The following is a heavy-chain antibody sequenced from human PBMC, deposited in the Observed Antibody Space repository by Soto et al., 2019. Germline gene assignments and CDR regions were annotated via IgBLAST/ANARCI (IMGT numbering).Heavy chain of an antibody. CDR1: RGSFSGYY. J-gene: IGHJ4*02. CDR3: ARAPKVSGSSQTRPDF. CDR2: ISQSGNT. Sequence: SDTLSLTCSVYRGSFSGYYWSWIRQPPGKGLEWIGEISQSGNTNYSPSLKSRVSISIDTSKKQFSLNLASVSAADTAVYYCARAPKVSGSSQTRPDFWGQGTLVTSPQ. V-gene: IGHV4-34*01. D-gene: IGHD6-6*01.